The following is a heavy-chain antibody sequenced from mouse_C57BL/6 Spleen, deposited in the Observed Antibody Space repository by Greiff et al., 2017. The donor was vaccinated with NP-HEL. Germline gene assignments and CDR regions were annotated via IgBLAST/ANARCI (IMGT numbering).Heavy chain of an antibody. CDR3: ARNYGSSQYYFDY. D-gene: IGHD1-1*01. CDR2: IDPSDSET. Sequence: QVQLQQQGAERGRPGSSVKLSCKASGYTFTSYWMHWVKQRPIQGLEWIGNIDPSDSETHYNQKFKDKATLTVDKSSSTAYMQLSSLTSEDSAVYYCARNYGSSQYYFDYWGQGTTLTVSS. V-gene: IGHV1-52*01. J-gene: IGHJ2*01. CDR1: GYTFTSYW.